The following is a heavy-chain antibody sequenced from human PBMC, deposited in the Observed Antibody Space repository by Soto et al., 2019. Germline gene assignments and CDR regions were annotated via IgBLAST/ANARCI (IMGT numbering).Heavy chain of an antibody. Sequence: GGSLRLSCAASGFTFSSYWMHWVRQAPGKGLVWVSRINSDGSSTSYADSVKGRFTISRDNAKNTLYLQMNSLRAEDTAVYYCARVMGTSYYYDSSGYYAFDIWGQGTMVTVS. D-gene: IGHD3-22*01. CDR3: ARVMGTSYYYDSSGYYAFDI. CDR2: INSDGSST. V-gene: IGHV3-74*01. CDR1: GFTFSSYW. J-gene: IGHJ3*02.